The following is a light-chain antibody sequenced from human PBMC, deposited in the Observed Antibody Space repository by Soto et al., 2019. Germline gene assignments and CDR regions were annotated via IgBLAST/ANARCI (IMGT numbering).Light chain of an antibody. J-gene: IGKJ1*01. CDR3: QQYNNWRVT. CDR2: GAS. CDR1: QSVASN. V-gene: IGKV3-15*01. Sequence: EIVMTQSPATLSVSPGESATLSCRASQSVASNLAWYQQKPGQAPRLLIYGASTRATGIPARFSGSGSGTEFTLTISSLQSEDFAVYYCQQYNNWRVTFGQGTKVDIK.